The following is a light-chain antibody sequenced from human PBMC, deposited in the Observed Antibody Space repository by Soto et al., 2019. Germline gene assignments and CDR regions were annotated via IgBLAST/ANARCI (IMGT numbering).Light chain of an antibody. CDR1: SSNIGAGYD. J-gene: IGLJ1*01. CDR2: GNS. Sequence: VLPQPPSVSVVPGQRGTISCTGSSSNIGAGYDVHWYQQLPGTAPKLLIYGNSNRPSGVPDRFSGSKSGTSASLAITGLQAEDEADYYCQSYDSSLSGSYVFGTGTKVTVL. CDR3: QSYDSSLSGSYV. V-gene: IGLV1-40*01.